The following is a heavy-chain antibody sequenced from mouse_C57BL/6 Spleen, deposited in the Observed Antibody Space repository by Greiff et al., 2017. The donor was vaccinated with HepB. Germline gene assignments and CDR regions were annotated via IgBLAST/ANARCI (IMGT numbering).Heavy chain of an antibody. Sequence: QVQLQQPGAELVMPGASVKLSCKASGYTFTSYWMHWVKQRPGQGLEWIGEIDPSDSYTNYNQKFKGKSTLTVDKSSSTAYMQLSSLTSEDSAVYYCAKGTSVGFAYWGQGTTLTVSS. CDR2: IDPSDSYT. CDR3: AKGTSVGFAY. D-gene: IGHD1-1*01. J-gene: IGHJ2*01. CDR1: GYTFTSYW. V-gene: IGHV1-69*01.